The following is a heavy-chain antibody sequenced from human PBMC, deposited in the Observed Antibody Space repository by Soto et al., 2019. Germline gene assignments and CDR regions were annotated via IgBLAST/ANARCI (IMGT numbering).Heavy chain of an antibody. Sequence: QVQLVQSGAEVKKPGSSVKVSCKASGGTFSSYTISWVRQAPGQGLEWMGRIIPILGIANYAQKFQGRVTITADKSTSTAYMELSSLRSEDTAVYYCAREEGNYDILTGYYPKNWFDPWGQGTLVTVSS. J-gene: IGHJ5*02. CDR1: GGTFSSYT. CDR2: IIPILGIA. CDR3: AREEGNYDILTGYYPKNWFDP. V-gene: IGHV1-69*08. D-gene: IGHD3-9*01.